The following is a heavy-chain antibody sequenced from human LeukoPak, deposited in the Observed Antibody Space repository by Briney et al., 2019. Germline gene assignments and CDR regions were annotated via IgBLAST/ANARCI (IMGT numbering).Heavy chain of an antibody. J-gene: IGHJ6*02. CDR2: INPSGGST. Sequence: ASVKVSCKASGYTFTSYYMRWVRQAPGQGLEWMGIINPSGGSTSYAQKIQGRVTMTRDTSTSTVYMELSSLRSEDTAVYYCARDLTTVTNGPYYYYGMDVWGQGTTVTVSS. CDR1: GYTFTSYY. D-gene: IGHD4-17*01. CDR3: ARDLTTVTNGPYYYYGMDV. V-gene: IGHV1-46*01.